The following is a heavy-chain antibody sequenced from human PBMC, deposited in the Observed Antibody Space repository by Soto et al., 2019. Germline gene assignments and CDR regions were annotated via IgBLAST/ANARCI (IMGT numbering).Heavy chain of an antibody. CDR2: MSPNSGNS. Sequence: QVQLVQSGAEVKKPGASVKVSCKASGYTLTSYDINWVRQATGQGLEWMGWMSPNSGNSGYAQKFQGRITMTRNTSISTAYMELSSLRSEDTAVYYCARGMTYSSSSGVFDYWGQGTLVTVSS. CDR3: ARGMTYSSSSGVFDY. D-gene: IGHD6-6*01. V-gene: IGHV1-8*01. CDR1: GYTLTSYD. J-gene: IGHJ4*02.